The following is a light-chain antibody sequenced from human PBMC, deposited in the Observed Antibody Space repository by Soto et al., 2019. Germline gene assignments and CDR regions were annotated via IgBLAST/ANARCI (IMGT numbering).Light chain of an antibody. Sequence: QSALTQPASVSGSPGQSITISCTGTSSDVGSYNLVSWYQQHPGKAPKLMIYEGSKRPSGVSNRFSGSKSGNTAPLTISGLQVEDEAEYFCGSFTTSRIWVFGGGTKLTVL. CDR3: GSFTTSRIWV. CDR2: EGS. CDR1: SSDVGSYNL. J-gene: IGLJ3*02. V-gene: IGLV2-14*02.